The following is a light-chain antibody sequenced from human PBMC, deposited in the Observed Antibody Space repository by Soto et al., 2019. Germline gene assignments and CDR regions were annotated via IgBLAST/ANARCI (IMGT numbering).Light chain of an antibody. CDR3: QHFPIT. CDR1: QDIRNY. V-gene: IGKV1-33*01. CDR2: DAS. Sequence: DIQMTQSPSSLSASVGDRVTITCQASQDIRNYLNWYQRKPGKAPKLLIYDASHLEAGVPSRFSGGGSGTDFTLTISTLQPEDIATYFCQHFPITFGQGTRLEIK. J-gene: IGKJ5*01.